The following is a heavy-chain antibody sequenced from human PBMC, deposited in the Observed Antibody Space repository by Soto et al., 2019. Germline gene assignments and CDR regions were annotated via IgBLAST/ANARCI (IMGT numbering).Heavy chain of an antibody. J-gene: IGHJ6*03. CDR3: ARVSKAHWDLEWLLSGDYYYYYYYMDV. CDR2: INAGNGNT. CDR1: GYTFTSYA. V-gene: IGHV1-3*01. Sequence: GASVKVSCKASGYTFTSYAMHWVRQAPGQRLEWMGWINAGNGNTKYSQKFQGRVTITRDTSASTAYMELSSLRSDDTAVYYCARVSKAHWDLEWLLSGDYYYYYYYMDVWGKGTTVTVSS. D-gene: IGHD3-3*01.